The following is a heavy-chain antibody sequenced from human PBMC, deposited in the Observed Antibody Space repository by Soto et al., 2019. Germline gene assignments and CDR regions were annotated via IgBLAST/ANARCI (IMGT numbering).Heavy chain of an antibody. CDR2: INPDSSTT. D-gene: IGHD1-26*01. V-gene: IGHV3-74*03. CDR1: GFTFSTYS. J-gene: IGHJ4*02. CDR3: ARDLRGSPDY. Sequence: GGSLRLSCAASGFTFSTYSMNWVRQAPGKGLDWVSLINPDSSTTTYADSVKGRFTIFRDNAKNTVYLQMTSLRVEDTAVYYCARDLRGSPDYWGQGTLVTVSS.